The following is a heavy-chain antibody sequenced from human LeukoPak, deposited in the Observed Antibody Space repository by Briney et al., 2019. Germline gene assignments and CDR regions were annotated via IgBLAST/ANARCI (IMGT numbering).Heavy chain of an antibody. Sequence: KPAETLSLTCTVSDASISGYYWSWIRQPPGKGLEWIGSIHFSGSTNYSPSLRSRVTISVDTSKNQLSLKLSSVTAADTAVYYCARDLGGIYFDYWGQGTLVTVSS. V-gene: IGHV4-59*01. CDR3: ARDLGGIYFDY. D-gene: IGHD1-26*01. CDR2: IHFSGST. CDR1: DASISGYY. J-gene: IGHJ4*02.